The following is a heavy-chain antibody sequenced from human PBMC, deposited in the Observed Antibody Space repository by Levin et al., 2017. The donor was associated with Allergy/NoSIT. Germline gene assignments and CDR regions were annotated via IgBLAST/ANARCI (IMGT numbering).Heavy chain of an antibody. Sequence: GGSLRLSCAASGFTFSDYMINWVRQAPGKGLEWVSSITSTNDRYYADLLKGRFTISRDNARNSVFLQMNSLRAEDTAVYYCARDNWFDSWGQGTVVTVSS. V-gene: IGHV3-69-1*02. CDR1: GFTFSDYM. J-gene: IGHJ5*01. CDR3: ARDNWFDS. CDR2: ITSTNDR.